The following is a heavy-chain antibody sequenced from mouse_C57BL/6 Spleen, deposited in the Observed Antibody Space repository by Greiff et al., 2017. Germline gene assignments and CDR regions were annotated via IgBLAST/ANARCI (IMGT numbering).Heavy chain of an antibody. CDR1: GYAFSSSW. V-gene: IGHV1-82*01. CDR3: ARPLSYYYAMDY. Sequence: VQLVESGPELVKPGASVKISCKASGYAFSSSWMNWVKQRPGKGLEWIGRIYPGDGDTNYNGKFKGKATLTADKSSSTAYMQLSSLTSEDSAVYFCARPLSYYYAMDYWGQGTSVTVSS. CDR2: IYPGDGDT. J-gene: IGHJ4*01.